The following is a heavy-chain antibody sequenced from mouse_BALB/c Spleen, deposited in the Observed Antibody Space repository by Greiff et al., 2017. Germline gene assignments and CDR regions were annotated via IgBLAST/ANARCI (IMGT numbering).Heavy chain of an antibody. CDR2: INPSNGGT. Sequence: VQLQQSGPELVKPGASVKVSCKASGYAFTSYNMYWVKQRPGQGLEWIGEINPSNGGTNFNEKFKSKATLTVDKSSSTAYMQLSSLTSEDSAVYYCTRAYYGNYGDYWGQGTTLTVSS. CDR3: TRAYYGNYGDY. D-gene: IGHD2-10*01. J-gene: IGHJ2*01. CDR1: GYAFTSYN. V-gene: IGHV1S81*02.